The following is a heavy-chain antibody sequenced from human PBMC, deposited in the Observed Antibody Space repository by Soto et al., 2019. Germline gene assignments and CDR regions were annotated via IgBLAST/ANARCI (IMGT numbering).Heavy chain of an antibody. CDR1: GFTFINYS. V-gene: IGHV3-48*02. D-gene: IGHD7-27*01. CDR2: ISTSSETI. CDR3: ARESRNWGQPIDY. Sequence: DVQLVESGGGLVRPGGSLRLSCAASGFTFINYSLNWARQAPGKGLESVSDISTSSETIYYADSVKGRFTISRDNARNSLYLQMNSLRDEDTAVYYCARESRNWGQPIDYWGQGTLVTVSS. J-gene: IGHJ4*02.